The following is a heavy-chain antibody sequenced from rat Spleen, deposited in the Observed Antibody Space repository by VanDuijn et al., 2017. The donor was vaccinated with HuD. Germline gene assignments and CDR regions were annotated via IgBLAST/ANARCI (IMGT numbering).Heavy chain of an antibody. D-gene: IGHD1-7*01. J-gene: IGHJ2*01. V-gene: IGHV5-19*01. CDR2: ISPSGGST. CDR1: GFTFNNYG. CDR3: ATDKFHTTGIASFDY. Sequence: EVQLVESGGGLVQPGRSLKLSCAASGFTFNNYGMHWIRQAPTKGLEWVASISPSGGSTYYRDSVKGRFTSSRDNAKSTLYLQMDSLRSEDTATYYCATDKFHTTGIASFDYWGQGVMVTVSS.